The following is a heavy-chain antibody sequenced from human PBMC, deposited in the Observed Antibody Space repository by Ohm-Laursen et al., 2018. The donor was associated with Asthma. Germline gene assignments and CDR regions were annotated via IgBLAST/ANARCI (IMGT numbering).Heavy chain of an antibody. D-gene: IGHD6-13*01. CDR1: GFTFSSYA. Sequence: SLRLSCTASGFTFSSYAMSWVRQAPGKGLEWVSAISGSGGSTYYADSVKGRFTISRDNSKNTLYLQMNSLRAEDTAVYYCAKGSIAAAGNDWFDPWGQGTLVTVSS. V-gene: IGHV3-23*01. J-gene: IGHJ5*02. CDR2: ISGSGGST. CDR3: AKGSIAAAGNDWFDP.